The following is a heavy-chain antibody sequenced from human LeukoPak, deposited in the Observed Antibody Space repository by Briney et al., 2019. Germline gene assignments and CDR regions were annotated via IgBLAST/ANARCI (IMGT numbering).Heavy chain of an antibody. CDR1: GYTFTSFA. J-gene: IGHJ4*02. D-gene: IGHD3-10*01. CDR2: ISVYNGNT. CDR3: ARGELFRTNYYMDV. Sequence: GASVKVSCKASGYTFTSFAISWVRQAPGQGLEWMGWISVYNGNTNYAQNLQGRVTMTTDTSTSTAYMELRSLRSDDTAVYFCARGELFRTNYYMDVWGQGTLVTVSS. V-gene: IGHV1-18*01.